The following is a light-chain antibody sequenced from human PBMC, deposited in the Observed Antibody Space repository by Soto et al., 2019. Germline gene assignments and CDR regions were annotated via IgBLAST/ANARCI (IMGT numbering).Light chain of an antibody. Sequence: EIVLTQSPGTLSLSPGERATLSCRASQRVSTRSLAWYQQKPGQAPRLLISGASSRAADIPDRFSGSGSGTDFTLTINRVEPEDFAVYYCKQYDSSPRTFGQGTKVE. CDR1: QRVSTRS. J-gene: IGKJ1*01. V-gene: IGKV3-20*01. CDR3: KQYDSSPRT. CDR2: GAS.